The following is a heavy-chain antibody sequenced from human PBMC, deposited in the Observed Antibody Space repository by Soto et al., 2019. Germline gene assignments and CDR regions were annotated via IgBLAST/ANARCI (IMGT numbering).Heavy chain of an antibody. J-gene: IGHJ6*02. D-gene: IGHD3-22*01. V-gene: IGHV1-69*06. CDR3: AKGGQNNYYDSSGYYHYYYYYGMDV. Sequence: SVKVSCKDDGGTFSSYAISWVRQAPGQGLEWMGGIIPIFGTANYAQKFQGRVTITADKSTSTAYMELSSLRSEDTAVYYCAKGGQNNYYDSSGYYHYYYYYGMDVWGQRATVTLSS. CDR1: GGTFSSYA. CDR2: IIPIFGTA.